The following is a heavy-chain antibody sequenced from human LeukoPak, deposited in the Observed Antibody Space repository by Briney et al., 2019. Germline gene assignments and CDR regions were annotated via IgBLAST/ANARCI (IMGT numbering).Heavy chain of an antibody. V-gene: IGHV3-11*01. CDR2: ISSSGSTI. CDR3: ARDPPVRRPSNYFDY. J-gene: IGHJ4*02. Sequence: PGGSLRLSCAASGFTFSDYYMSWIRQAPGKGLEWVSYISSSGSTIYYADSVKGRFTISRDNAKNSLYLQMNSLRAEDTAVYYCARDPPVRRPSNYFDYWGQGTLVTVSS. CDR1: GFTFSDYY. D-gene: IGHD3-10*01.